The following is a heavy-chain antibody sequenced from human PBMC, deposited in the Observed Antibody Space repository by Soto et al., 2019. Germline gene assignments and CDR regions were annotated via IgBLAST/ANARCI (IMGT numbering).Heavy chain of an antibody. CDR3: ARYNSYAIDY. CDR1: GTSISSYY. J-gene: IGHJ4*02. Sequence: PWETLSLTCTVSGTSISSYYWSWIRQPPGKGLEWIANIHYSGTTNYNPSLASRVTHSVDTSKNQFSLKMTSVTAADRAMYFCARYNSYAIDYWGRGTLVTVSS. V-gene: IGHV4-59*01. D-gene: IGHD2-8*01. CDR2: IHYSGTT.